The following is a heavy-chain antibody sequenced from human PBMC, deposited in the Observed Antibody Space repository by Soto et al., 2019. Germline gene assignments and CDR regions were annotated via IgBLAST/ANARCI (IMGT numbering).Heavy chain of an antibody. CDR2: IWYDGSNK. Sequence: QVQLVESGGGVVQPGRSLRLSCAASGFTFSSYGMHWVRQAPGKGLEWVAVIWYDGSNKYYADSVKGRFTISRDNSKNTLYLQMNSLRAEDTAVYYCAREDGSSSSGGYLSVGYYFDYWGQGTLVTVSS. D-gene: IGHD6-6*01. CDR1: GFTFSSYG. V-gene: IGHV3-33*01. J-gene: IGHJ4*02. CDR3: AREDGSSSSGGYLSVGYYFDY.